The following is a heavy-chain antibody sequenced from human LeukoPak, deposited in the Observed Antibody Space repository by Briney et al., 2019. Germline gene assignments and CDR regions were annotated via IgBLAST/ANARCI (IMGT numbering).Heavy chain of an antibody. CDR3: ARSGTYQYSSTSDY. CDR2: IDHSGTT. V-gene: IGHV4-34*01. J-gene: IGHJ4*02. D-gene: IGHD6-13*01. Sequence: PSETLSLTCAVYGASFRNYYWSWIRQTPGKGLEWIREIDHSGTTNYNPSLKSRVTISLDTSKNQFSLKVTSVTAADTAVYYCARSGTYQYSSTSDYWGQGTLVTVSS. CDR1: GASFRNYY.